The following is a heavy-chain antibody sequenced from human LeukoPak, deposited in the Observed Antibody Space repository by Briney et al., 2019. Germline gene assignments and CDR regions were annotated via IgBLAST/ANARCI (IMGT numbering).Heavy chain of an antibody. J-gene: IGHJ3*02. CDR1: GFTFSSYG. V-gene: IGHV3-30*02. Sequence: GGSLRLSCAASGFTFSSYGMHWVRQAPGKGLEWVAFIRYDGSNKYYADSVKGRFTISRDNSKNTLYLQMNSLRAEDTAVYYCANGHSSGRYIDAFDIWGQGTTVTVSS. CDR3: ANGHSSGRYIDAFDI. D-gene: IGHD6-19*01. CDR2: IRYDGSNK.